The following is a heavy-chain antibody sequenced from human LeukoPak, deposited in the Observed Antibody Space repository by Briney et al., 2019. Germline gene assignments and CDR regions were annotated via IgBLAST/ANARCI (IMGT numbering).Heavy chain of an antibody. CDR1: GFTFSNSA. V-gene: IGHV3-21*01. CDR2: IDYDSSHI. J-gene: IGHJ4*02. D-gene: IGHD2-2*02. Sequence: PGGSLRLSCAASGFTFSNSAMNWVRQVPGKGLEWVSSIDYDSSHIYYAASVRGRFTISRDNARNSVYLQMNSLRVEDTAVYYCARDPLRYLRVGHYVYWRQGTLVAVSS. CDR3: ARDPLRYLRVGHYVY.